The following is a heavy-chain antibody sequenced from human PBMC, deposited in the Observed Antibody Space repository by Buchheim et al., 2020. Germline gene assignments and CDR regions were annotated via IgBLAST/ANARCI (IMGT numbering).Heavy chain of an antibody. D-gene: IGHD3-3*01. Sequence: QVQLVESGGGVVQPGRSLRLSCAASGFTFSSYGMHWVRQAPGKGLEWVAVISYDGSNKYYADSVKGRFTISRDNSKNTLSLQMNSLRAEDTAVYYCAKNDFWSGNNWFDPWGQGTL. CDR1: GFTFSSYG. CDR2: ISYDGSNK. V-gene: IGHV3-30*18. CDR3: AKNDFWSGNNWFDP. J-gene: IGHJ5*02.